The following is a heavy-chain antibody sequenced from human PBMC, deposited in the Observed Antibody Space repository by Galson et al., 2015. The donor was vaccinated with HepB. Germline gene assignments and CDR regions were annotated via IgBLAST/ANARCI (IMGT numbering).Heavy chain of an antibody. D-gene: IGHD3-3*01. CDR1: KFTFTNAW. CDR2: IKSKTDGGTT. J-gene: IGHJ6*03. V-gene: IGHV3-15*01. CDR3: TTLSSYYDFWSGSSAYYYMDV. Sequence: SLRLSCAASKFTFTNAWMNWVRQAPGKGLEWVGRIKSKTDGGTTDYAAPVKGRFSISRDDSKNMLYLQMNSLKIEDTAVYYCTTLSSYYDFWSGSSAYYYMDVWGKGTTVTVSS.